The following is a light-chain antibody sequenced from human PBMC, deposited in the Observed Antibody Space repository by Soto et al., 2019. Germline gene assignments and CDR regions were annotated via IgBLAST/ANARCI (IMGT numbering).Light chain of an antibody. CDR3: QVGDSSGDRPHVV. CDR1: DIGSES. J-gene: IGLJ2*01. CDR2: DDS. Sequence: SYELTQPPSVSVAPGQTARITCGGSDIGSESVHWYQQKPGQAPVLVVYDDSGRPSGIPERLSGSNSGNTATLTISRVEVGDEADYQCQVGDSSGDRPHVVFGGGTKLTVL. V-gene: IGLV3-21*02.